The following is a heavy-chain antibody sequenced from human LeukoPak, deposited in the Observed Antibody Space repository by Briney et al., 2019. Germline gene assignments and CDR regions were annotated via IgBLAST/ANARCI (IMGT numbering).Heavy chain of an antibody. Sequence: GGPLRLSCAASGFTFSSYAMSWVRQAPGKGLEWVSAISGSGGSTYYADSVKGRFTISRDNSKNTLYLQMNSLRAEDTAVYYCAKGYYSGSYYGPDYWGQGTLVTVSS. D-gene: IGHD1-26*01. CDR2: ISGSGGST. V-gene: IGHV3-23*01. J-gene: IGHJ4*02. CDR1: GFTFSSYA. CDR3: AKGYYSGSYYGPDY.